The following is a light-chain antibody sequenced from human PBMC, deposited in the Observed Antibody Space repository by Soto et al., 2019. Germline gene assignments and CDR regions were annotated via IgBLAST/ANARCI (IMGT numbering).Light chain of an antibody. J-gene: IGKJ1*01. CDR3: QQYGSSGT. V-gene: IGKV3-20*01. Sequence: EIVLTQSPGTLSLSPGERATLSCRASQSVSNNYLAWYQQKPGQAPRLLIYGASNRATGIPDRFSGCGSGTDFTLTIIRLEPEDFAVYYCQQYGSSGTFGQGTKGDIK. CDR1: QSVSNNY. CDR2: GAS.